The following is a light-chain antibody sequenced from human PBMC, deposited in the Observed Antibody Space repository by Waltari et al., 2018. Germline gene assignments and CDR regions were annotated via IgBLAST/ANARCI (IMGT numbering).Light chain of an antibody. V-gene: IGKV1-5*03. J-gene: IGKJ1*01. CDR2: KAS. CDR3: QQYNSYSGT. CDR1: LGISSW. Sequence: DIQMTQSPSTLSASVGDRVTITCRASLGISSWFAWYQQKPGKAPKLLIYKASSLERGVPSRVSGSGSGTEVTLTISSLQPDDFSAYYCQQYNSYSGTFGQGTKVEIK.